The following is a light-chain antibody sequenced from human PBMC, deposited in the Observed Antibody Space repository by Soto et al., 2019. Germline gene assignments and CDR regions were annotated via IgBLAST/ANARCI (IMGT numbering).Light chain of an antibody. CDR1: QSVSNNY. V-gene: IGKV3-20*02. CDR3: QHYNSYSEA. J-gene: IGKJ1*01. Sequence: EIVLTQSPATLSLSPGERATLSCRASQSVSNNYLAWYQQKPGQAPRLLIYGASSRATGIPARFSGSGSGTEFTLTISSLQPDDFATYYYQHYNSYSEAFGQGTKVDIK. CDR2: GAS.